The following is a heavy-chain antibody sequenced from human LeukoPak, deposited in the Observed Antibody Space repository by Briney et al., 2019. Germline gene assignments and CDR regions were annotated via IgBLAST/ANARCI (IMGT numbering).Heavy chain of an antibody. CDR1: GFTFSSYG. CDR3: AKEKDRWLAFDY. CDR2: ISDDGSNN. D-gene: IGHD4-23*01. J-gene: IGHJ4*02. Sequence: PGRSLRLSCAASGFTFSSYGMHWVRQAPGKGLEWVSVISDDGSNNNYAGSVKGRFTISRDNSKNTLYLQMNSLRVEDTAVYYCAKEKDRWLAFDYWGQGTLVTVSS. V-gene: IGHV3-30*18.